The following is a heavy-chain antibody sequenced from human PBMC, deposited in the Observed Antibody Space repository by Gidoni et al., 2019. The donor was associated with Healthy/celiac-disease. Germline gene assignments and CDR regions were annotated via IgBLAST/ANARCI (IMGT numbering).Heavy chain of an antibody. CDR1: GFTFSNAW. V-gene: IGHV3-15*01. D-gene: IGHD3-16*02. CDR3: TTDLLRLGELSLYYYYGMDV. Sequence: EVQLVESGGGLVKPGGSLRLSWAASGFTFSNAWMSWVRQAPGKGLEWVGRIKSKTDGGTTDYAAPVKGRFTISRDDSKNTLYLQMNSLKTEDTAVYYCTTDLLRLGELSLYYYYGMDVWGQGTTVTVSS. CDR2: IKSKTDGGTT. J-gene: IGHJ6*02.